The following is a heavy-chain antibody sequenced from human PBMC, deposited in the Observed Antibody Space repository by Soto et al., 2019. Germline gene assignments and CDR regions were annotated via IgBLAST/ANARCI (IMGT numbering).Heavy chain of an antibody. D-gene: IGHD4-17*01. Sequence: QVQLVQSGAEVKKPGSSVKVSCKASGGTFSSYAISWVRQAPGQGLEWMGGIIPICGTANYAQKFQGRVTITADESTSTAYMELSSLISEDTAVYYCARGRGATVTTYTWYYFDYWGQGTLVTVSS. J-gene: IGHJ4*02. CDR1: GGTFSSYA. CDR2: IIPICGTA. CDR3: ARGRGATVTTYTWYYFDY. V-gene: IGHV1-69*01.